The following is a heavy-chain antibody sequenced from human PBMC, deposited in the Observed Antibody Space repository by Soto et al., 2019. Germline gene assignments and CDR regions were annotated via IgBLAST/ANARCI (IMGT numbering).Heavy chain of an antibody. V-gene: IGHV1-69*13. Sequence: GASVKVSCKASGGTFSSYAISWVRQAPGQGLEWMGGIIPIFGTANYAQKFQGRVTITADESTSTAYMELSSLRSEDTAVYYCAREARAVQLIAVRYYYYYGMDVCGQGPLVSL. D-gene: IGHD6-6*01. CDR3: AREARAVQLIAVRYYYYYGMDV. J-gene: IGHJ6*02. CDR2: IIPIFGTA. CDR1: GGTFSSYA.